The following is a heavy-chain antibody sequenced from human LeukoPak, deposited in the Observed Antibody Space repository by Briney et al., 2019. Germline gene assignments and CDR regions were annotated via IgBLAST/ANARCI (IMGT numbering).Heavy chain of an antibody. CDR2: ISYDGSNK. J-gene: IGHJ4*02. CDR3: ARSTIVPAAYFDY. V-gene: IGHV3-30-3*01. D-gene: IGHD2-2*01. Sequence: GGSLRLSCAASGFTFSSYAMHWVRQAPGKGLEWVAVISYDGSNKYYADSVKGRFTISRDNSKNTLYLQMNSLRAEDTAVYYCARSTIVPAAYFDYWGQGTLVTVSS. CDR1: GFTFSSYA.